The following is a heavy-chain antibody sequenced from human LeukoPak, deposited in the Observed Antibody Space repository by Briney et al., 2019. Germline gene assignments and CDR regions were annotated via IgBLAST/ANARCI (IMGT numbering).Heavy chain of an antibody. D-gene: IGHD4-17*01. CDR1: GFTFGDCG. CDR3: AKDHPPFNYGDYGTPPDY. Sequence: GGSLRLSCEASGFTFGDCGMSWVRQAPGKGLEWVSGINWNGGSPRYADSVKDRFTISRDNAKNSLYLQMNSLRAEDTAVYYCAKDHPPFNYGDYGTPPDYWGQGTLVTVSS. CDR2: INWNGGSP. J-gene: IGHJ4*02. V-gene: IGHV3-20*04.